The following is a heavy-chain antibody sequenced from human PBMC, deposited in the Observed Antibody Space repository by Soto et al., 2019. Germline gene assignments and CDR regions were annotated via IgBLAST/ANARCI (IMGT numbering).Heavy chain of an antibody. CDR3: ARVWGSAFDI. CDR1: GGSISSYY. Sequence: QVQLQESGPGLVKPSETLSLTCTVSGGSISSYYWSWIRQPPGKGLEWIGYIYYSGSTHYNPSLKMPVTISVDTSKNHFSLKLISVTAADTAVYYCARVWGSAFDIWGQGTMVTVSS. CDR2: IYYSGST. V-gene: IGHV4-59*01. D-gene: IGHD7-27*01. J-gene: IGHJ3*02.